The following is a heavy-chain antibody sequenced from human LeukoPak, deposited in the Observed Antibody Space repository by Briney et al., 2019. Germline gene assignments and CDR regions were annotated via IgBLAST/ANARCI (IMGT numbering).Heavy chain of an antibody. Sequence: GGSLRLSCAASGFTFSSYSMNWVRQAPGKGLEWISYINTGGTTLYYADSVKGRFTISRDNAKNSLYLQMNSLRAADTAVYYCARDGPYYDYVWGSYRPPLGYWGQGTPVTVSS. CDR3: ARDGPYYDYVWGSYRPPLGY. CDR2: INTGGTTL. V-gene: IGHV3-48*01. J-gene: IGHJ4*02. D-gene: IGHD3-16*02. CDR1: GFTFSSYS.